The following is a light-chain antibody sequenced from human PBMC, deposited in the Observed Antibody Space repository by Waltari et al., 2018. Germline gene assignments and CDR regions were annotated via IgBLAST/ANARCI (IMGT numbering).Light chain of an antibody. Sequence: VILTQSPATLSLSPGERATLSCRASQSVSSFLAWYQQKPGQAPRLLSSDASSRATGIPDRFSGSGSGTDFTLTISSLEPEDVGVYHCYQHSSGYSFGQGTKVEIK. CDR1: QSVSSF. CDR3: YQHSSGYS. CDR2: DAS. J-gene: IGKJ2*03. V-gene: IGKV3-11*01.